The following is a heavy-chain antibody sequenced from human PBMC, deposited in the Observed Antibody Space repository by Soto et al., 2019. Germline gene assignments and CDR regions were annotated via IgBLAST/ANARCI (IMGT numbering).Heavy chain of an antibody. CDR2: INQDGSEK. D-gene: IGHD2-2*01. V-gene: IGHV3-7*01. CDR3: SPALNY. CDR1: GFTFSSQW. Sequence: GGSLRLSCAASGFTFSSQWMDWVRQAPGKGLEWVANINQDGSEKHYVDSVKGRFTISRDNAENSLYLQMNSLTAEDSALYYCSPALNYWGQGTLVTVST. J-gene: IGHJ4*02.